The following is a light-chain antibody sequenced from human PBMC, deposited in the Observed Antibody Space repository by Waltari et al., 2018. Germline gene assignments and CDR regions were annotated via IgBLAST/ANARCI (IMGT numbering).Light chain of an antibody. CDR3: QNHERLPAV. CDR2: GAS. J-gene: IGKJ1*01. V-gene: IGKV3-20*01. Sequence: EIVLTQSPGTLSLSPGERATLSCRVSQNIGRYLIWYQQKPGQAPRLLIYGASSRAAGIPDRFSGSGSGTDFSLTISRLEPEDFAVYYCQNHERLPAVFGQGTKVEIK. CDR1: QNIGRY.